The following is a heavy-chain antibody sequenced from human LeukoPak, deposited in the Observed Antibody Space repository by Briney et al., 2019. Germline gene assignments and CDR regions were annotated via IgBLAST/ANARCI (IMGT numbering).Heavy chain of an antibody. D-gene: IGHD3-10*01. CDR2: IYYSGST. Sequence: PSETLSLTCTVSGGSIGSSSYYWGWIRQPPGKGLEWIGSIYYSGSTYYNPSLKSRVTISVDTSKNQFSLKLSSVTAADTAVYYCAGDYYGSGSPGYWGQGTLVTVSS. CDR1: GGSIGSSSYY. CDR3: AGDYYGSGSPGY. V-gene: IGHV4-39*01. J-gene: IGHJ4*02.